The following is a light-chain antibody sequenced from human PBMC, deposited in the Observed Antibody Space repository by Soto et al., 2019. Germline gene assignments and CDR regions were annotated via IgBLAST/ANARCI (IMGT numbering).Light chain of an antibody. Sequence: QSVLTQPPSASGSPGQSVTISCTGTSSDVGGYNYVSWYQQYTGRAPKLMIYEVTKRPSGVPDRFSGSKSGNTASLTVSGRQDEDEADYYCSSDAAGNNFYFVFGGGTKLTVL. J-gene: IGLJ3*02. CDR1: SSDVGGYNY. CDR2: EVT. CDR3: SSDAAGNNFYFV. V-gene: IGLV2-8*01.